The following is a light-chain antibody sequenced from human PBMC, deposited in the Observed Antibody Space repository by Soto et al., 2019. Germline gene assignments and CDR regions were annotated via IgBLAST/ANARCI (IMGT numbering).Light chain of an antibody. J-gene: IGKJ1*01. Sequence: IQMTQSPSTLSASVGDTVTVTCRASQSVSGWLAWYQQQPGEAPKRLLYDASALPGGVPSRFSGSGSGATFSPTIASLQPDDFATYYCHQYETFSGTFGPGTKVDIK. V-gene: IGKV1-5*01. CDR3: HQYETFSGT. CDR2: DAS. CDR1: QSVSGW.